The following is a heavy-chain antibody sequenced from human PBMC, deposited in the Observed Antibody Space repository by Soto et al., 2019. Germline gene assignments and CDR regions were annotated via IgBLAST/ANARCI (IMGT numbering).Heavy chain of an antibody. Sequence: PGGSLRLSCASSGFKFDDYAMSWVRQAPGRGLEWVGYIRSRSYAGTTAYAASVEGRFIISRDDTRSIAYLQMHGLRIEDTAVYYCTRELFHDNSAQRFDYWGQGTLVTVSS. V-gene: IGHV3-49*04. CDR1: GFKFDDYA. CDR2: IRSRSYAGTT. J-gene: IGHJ4*02. CDR3: TRELFHDNSAQRFDY. D-gene: IGHD3-22*01.